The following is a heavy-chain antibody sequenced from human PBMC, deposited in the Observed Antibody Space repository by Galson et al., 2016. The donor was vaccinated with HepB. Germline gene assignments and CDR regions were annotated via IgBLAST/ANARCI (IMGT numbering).Heavy chain of an antibody. V-gene: IGHV3-30*18. CDR1: GFTFRNYG. CDR2: ISHDGSLK. D-gene: IGHD6-13*01. J-gene: IGHJ5*01. CDR3: AKAMAAARTNWFDF. Sequence: SLRLSCAASGFTFRNYGMHWVRQAPGQGLEWVAIISHDGSLKYYADSVKGRFTISRDNSKNTLYLQMNSLRPEGTAIYYCAKAMAAARTNWFDFWGQGVLVTVPS.